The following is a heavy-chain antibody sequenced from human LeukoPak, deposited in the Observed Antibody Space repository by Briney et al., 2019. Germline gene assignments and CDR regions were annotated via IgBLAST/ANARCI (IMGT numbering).Heavy chain of an antibody. CDR3: ARDRRDGYNVLDY. J-gene: IGHJ4*02. D-gene: IGHD5-24*01. CDR1: GFTFSNYG. Sequence: GGSLRLSCAASGFTFSNYGIHWVRQAPGKGLEWVANMKQDGSEKYYVDSVKGRFTISRDNAKNSLYLQMNSLSAEDTAIYYCARDRRDGYNVLDYWGQGTLVTVSS. V-gene: IGHV3-7*01. CDR2: MKQDGSEK.